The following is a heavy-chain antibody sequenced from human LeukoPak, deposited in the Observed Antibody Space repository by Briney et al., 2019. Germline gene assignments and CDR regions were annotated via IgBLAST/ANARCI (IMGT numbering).Heavy chain of an antibody. D-gene: IGHD3-22*01. CDR3: ARVKNYYDSSGGFDY. J-gene: IGHJ4*02. Sequence: ASVKVSCKASGYTSTGYYMHWVRQAPGQGLEWMGWINPNSGGTNYAQKFQGRVTMTRDTSISTAYMELSRLRSDDTAVYYCARVKNYYDSSGGFDYWGQGTLVTVSS. V-gene: IGHV1-2*02. CDR2: INPNSGGT. CDR1: GYTSTGYY.